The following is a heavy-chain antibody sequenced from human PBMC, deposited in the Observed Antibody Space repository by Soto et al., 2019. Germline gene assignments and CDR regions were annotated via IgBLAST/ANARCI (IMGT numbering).Heavy chain of an antibody. CDR2: IKQDGSEK. J-gene: IGHJ4*02. D-gene: IGHD2-15*01. Sequence: EVQLVESGGGLVQPGGSLRLSCAASGFTFSSYWMSWVRQAPGKGLEWVANIKQDGSEKYYVDSVKGRFTISRDNAKNSQYLQMNSRRAEDTAVYYCARCRRGSCWFDYWGQGTLVTVSS. V-gene: IGHV3-7*05. CDR3: ARCRRGSCWFDY. CDR1: GFTFSSYW.